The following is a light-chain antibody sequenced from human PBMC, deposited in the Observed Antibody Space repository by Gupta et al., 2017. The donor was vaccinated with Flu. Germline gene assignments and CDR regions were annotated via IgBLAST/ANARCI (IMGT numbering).Light chain of an antibody. CDR1: QCVSSL. Sequence: DIVLTQSPASLSLSPGERVTLSCRASQCVSSLLAWYQHKPGQAPKLLIYDASTRHAGIPARFSGSGSGTEFTLTISSLEPDDFAVYYCQHGSNWRFTFGPGTKVDIK. CDR3: QHGSNWRFT. V-gene: IGKV3-11*01. CDR2: DAS. J-gene: IGKJ3*01.